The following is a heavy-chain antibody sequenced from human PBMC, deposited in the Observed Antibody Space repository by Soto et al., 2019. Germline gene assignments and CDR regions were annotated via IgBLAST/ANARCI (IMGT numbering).Heavy chain of an antibody. CDR1: GGSIDSYY. V-gene: IGHV4-59*01. J-gene: IGHJ4*02. CDR3: ARAKTGSFDY. Sequence: PSETLSLTCTVSGGSIDSYYWTWIRQPPGKGLEWIGYVYYTGTTTYSPSLKSRVTISVDTSKNQFSLKLTSVTAADTAVYYCARAKTGSFDYWGQGTLVTVSS. D-gene: IGHD3-9*01. CDR2: VYYTGTT.